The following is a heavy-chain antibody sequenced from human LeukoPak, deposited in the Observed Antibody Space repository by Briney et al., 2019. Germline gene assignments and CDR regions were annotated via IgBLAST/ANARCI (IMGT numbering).Heavy chain of an antibody. D-gene: IGHD1-1*01. CDR2: ISSNGGST. Sequence: GGSLRLSCAASGFTFSSYAMHWVRQAPGKGLEYVSAISSNGGSTYYANSVKGRFTISRDNSKNTLYLQMGSLRAEDMAVYYCAKGYSWTTSDAFDIWGQGTMVTVSS. CDR1: GFTFSSYA. V-gene: IGHV3-64*01. CDR3: AKGYSWTTSDAFDI. J-gene: IGHJ3*02.